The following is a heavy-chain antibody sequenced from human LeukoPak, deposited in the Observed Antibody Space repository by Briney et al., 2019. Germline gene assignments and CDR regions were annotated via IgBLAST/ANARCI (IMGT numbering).Heavy chain of an antibody. D-gene: IGHD6-19*01. CDR2: IYYSGST. V-gene: IGHV4-39*01. CDR3: ARHDSSGQYFQH. CDR1: DGSISSNNYF. J-gene: IGHJ1*01. Sequence: PSETLSLTCTVSDGSISSNNYFWGWIRQPPGKGLEWIGTIYYSGSTYYNPSLKSRVTISVDTSENQFSLRLSSVTAADTAVYYCARHDSSGQYFQHWGQGTLVTVSS.